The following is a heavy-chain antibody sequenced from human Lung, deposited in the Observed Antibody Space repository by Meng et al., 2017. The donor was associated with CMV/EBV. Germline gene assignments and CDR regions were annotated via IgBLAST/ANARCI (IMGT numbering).Heavy chain of an antibody. CDR2: ISGSGGST. V-gene: IGHV3-23*01. CDR3: AKSEDYYGSGSPWAAFDI. CDR1: GFTFSSYA. D-gene: IGHD3-10*01. Sequence: GESLKISCAASGFTFSSYAMSWVRQASGKGLEWVSAISGSGGSTYYADSVKGGFTISRDNSNNTLYLQMNSLRAEDTAVYYCAKSEDYYGSGSPWAAFDIWGQGKXVXVSS. J-gene: IGHJ3*02.